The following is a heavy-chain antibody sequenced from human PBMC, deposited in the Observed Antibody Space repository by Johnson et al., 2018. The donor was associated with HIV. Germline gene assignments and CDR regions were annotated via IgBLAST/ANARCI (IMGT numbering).Heavy chain of an antibody. J-gene: IGHJ3*02. CDR3: AKDSIEWELRAFDI. CDR2: ISGAGGSS. V-gene: IGHV3-23*04. Sequence: VQLVESGGGLVQPGGSLRLSCAASAFTFSSFAMSWVRQAPGKGLAWASGISGAGGSSNYAVSVKGRFTISRDNSKNTLYLQMNSLRAEDTAVYYCAKDSIEWELRAFDIWGQGTMVTVSS. CDR1: AFTFSSFA. D-gene: IGHD1-26*01.